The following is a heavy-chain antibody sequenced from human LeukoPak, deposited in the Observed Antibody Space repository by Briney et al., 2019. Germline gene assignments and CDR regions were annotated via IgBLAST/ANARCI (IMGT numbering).Heavy chain of an antibody. Sequence: GGSLRLSCAASGFTFNDHYMDWVRQAPGKGLEWVGRSRNKANSYATEYAASVKGRFTISRDDSKNSLYLQMNSLKTENTAVYFCTRGPFNLNPSGGYYYYTDVWGKGTTVTVSS. J-gene: IGHJ6*03. CDR1: GFTFNDHY. CDR3: TRGPFNLNPSGGYYYYTDV. CDR2: SRNKANSYAT. V-gene: IGHV3-72*01. D-gene: IGHD1-14*01.